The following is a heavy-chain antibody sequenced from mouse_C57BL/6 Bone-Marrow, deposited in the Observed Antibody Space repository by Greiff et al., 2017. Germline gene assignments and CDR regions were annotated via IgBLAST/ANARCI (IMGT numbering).Heavy chain of an antibody. V-gene: IGHV1-61*01. CDR1: GYTFTSYW. D-gene: IGHD1-1*01. Sequence: QVQLQQPGAELVRPGSSVKLSCKASGYTFTSYWMDWVKQRPGQGLEWIGNIYPSDSETHYNQKFKDKATLTVDKSSSTAYMQLSSLTSEDSAVDYCARGGTTVVYWYFDVWGTGTTVTVSS. CDR3: ARGGTTVVYWYFDV. CDR2: IYPSDSET. J-gene: IGHJ1*03.